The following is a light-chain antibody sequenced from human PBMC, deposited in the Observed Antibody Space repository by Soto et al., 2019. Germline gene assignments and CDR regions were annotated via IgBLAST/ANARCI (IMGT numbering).Light chain of an antibody. J-gene: IGLJ1*01. CDR2: EVT. Sequence: QSALTQPPSASGSPGQSVTISCTGTSSDVGGYNYVSWYQQHPGRPPKLMIYEVTKRPLGVPDRSSGSKSGNTASLTVSGLQAEDEADYYCSSYAGSNNYVFGPGTKVTIL. V-gene: IGLV2-8*01. CDR1: SSDVGGYNY. CDR3: SSYAGSNNYV.